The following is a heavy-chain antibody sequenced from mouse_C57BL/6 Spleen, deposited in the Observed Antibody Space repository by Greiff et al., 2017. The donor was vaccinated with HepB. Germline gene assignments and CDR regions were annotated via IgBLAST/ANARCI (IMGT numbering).Heavy chain of an antibody. D-gene: IGHD2-4*01. CDR2: IYPGSGST. Sequence: LQQPGAELVKPGASVKMSCKASGYTFPSYWITWVKPRPGHGLEWIGDIYPGSGSTNYNEKFKSKATLTVDTSSSTAYMQLSSLTSEDSAVYDCARVYEYDPYFDYWGQGTTLTVSS. V-gene: IGHV1-55*01. CDR1: GYTFPSYW. CDR3: ARVYEYDPYFDY. J-gene: IGHJ2*01.